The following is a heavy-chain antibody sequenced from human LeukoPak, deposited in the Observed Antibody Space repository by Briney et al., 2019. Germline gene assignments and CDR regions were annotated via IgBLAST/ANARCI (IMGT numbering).Heavy chain of an antibody. D-gene: IGHD3-9*01. CDR3: ARVGYDILTGYYTYWYFDL. CDR1: GFTFRSYW. Sequence: PGGSLRLSCAASGFTFRSYWMSWVRQAPGKGLEWVANIKQDGSEKYYVDSVKGRFTISRDNAKNSLYLQMNSLRAKDTAVYYCARVGYDILTGYYTYWYFDLWGRGTLVTVSS. V-gene: IGHV3-7*01. CDR2: IKQDGSEK. J-gene: IGHJ2*01.